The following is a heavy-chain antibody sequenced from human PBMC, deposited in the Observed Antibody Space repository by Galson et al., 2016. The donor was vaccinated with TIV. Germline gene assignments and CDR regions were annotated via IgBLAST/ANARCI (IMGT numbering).Heavy chain of an antibody. CDR3: AKGPLIVVELDS. J-gene: IGHJ4*02. V-gene: IGHV3-23*01. Sequence: SLRLSCAASGFTFSTYAMTWVRQVPGKGLEWVSSISDSGDSTYYADSVKGRFTISRDNSKNTLYLQMNSPRAEDTAIYYCAKGPLIVVELDSWGQGTLVTVSS. CDR2: ISDSGDST. D-gene: IGHD3-22*01. CDR1: GFTFSTYA.